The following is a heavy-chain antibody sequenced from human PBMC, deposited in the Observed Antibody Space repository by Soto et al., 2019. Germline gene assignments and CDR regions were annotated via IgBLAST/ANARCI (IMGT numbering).Heavy chain of an antibody. CDR3: ARSYDFWSGRWPGY. D-gene: IGHD3-3*01. CDR1: GFTFSDYY. J-gene: IGHJ4*02. V-gene: IGHV3-11*01. Sequence: LRLSCAASGFTFSDYYMSWIRQAPGKGLEWVSYISSSGSTIYYADSVKGRFTISRDNAKNSLYLQMNSLRAEDTAVYYCARSYDFWSGRWPGYWGQGTLVTVSS. CDR2: ISSSGSTI.